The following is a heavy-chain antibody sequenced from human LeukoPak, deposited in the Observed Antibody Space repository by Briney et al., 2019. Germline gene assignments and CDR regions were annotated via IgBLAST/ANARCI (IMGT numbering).Heavy chain of an antibody. CDR1: GGSFSGYY. V-gene: IGHV4-34*01. D-gene: IGHD3-10*01. Sequence: SETLSLTCAVYGGSFSGYYWSWIRQPPGKGLEWIGEINHSGSTNYNPSLKSRVTISVDTSKNQSSLKLSSVTAADTAVYYCARGCGVRGRGSYYGSGSRYNWFDPWGQGTLVTVSS. CDR3: ARGCGVRGRGSYYGSGSRYNWFDP. CDR2: INHSGST. J-gene: IGHJ5*02.